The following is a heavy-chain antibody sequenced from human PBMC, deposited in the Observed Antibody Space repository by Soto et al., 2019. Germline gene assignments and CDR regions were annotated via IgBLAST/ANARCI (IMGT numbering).Heavy chain of an antibody. V-gene: IGHV3-21*01. CDR3: ARTSHDILTGYYHFDY. CDR2: ISSSSSYI. Sequence: GGSLRLSCAASGFTFSSYSMNWVRQAPGKGLEWVSSISSSSSYIYYADSVKGRFTISRDNAKNSLYLQMNSLRAEDTAVYYCARTSHDILTGYYHFDYWGQGTLVTVS. D-gene: IGHD3-9*01. J-gene: IGHJ4*02. CDR1: GFTFSSYS.